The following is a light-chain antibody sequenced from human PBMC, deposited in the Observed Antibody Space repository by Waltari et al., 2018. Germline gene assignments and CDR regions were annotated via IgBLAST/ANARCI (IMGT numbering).Light chain of an antibody. CDR2: LNSDGTY. Sequence: QLVLTQSPSASASLGASVKLTCTLSSGHSTYANAWHQQQPEKGPRYLMKLNSDGTYTKGDGIPDRFSGSSSGAERYLTISSLQSEDAADYYCQAWGTGIVFGTGTKVTVL. CDR3: QAWGTGIV. CDR1: SGHSTYA. V-gene: IGLV4-69*01. J-gene: IGLJ1*01.